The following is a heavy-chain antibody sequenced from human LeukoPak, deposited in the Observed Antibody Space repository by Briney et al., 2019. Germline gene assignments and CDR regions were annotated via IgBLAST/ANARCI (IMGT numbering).Heavy chain of an antibody. D-gene: IGHD3-22*01. CDR2: ISGGSDHI. Sequence: GGSLRLSCAASGFTFSSYAMSWVRQAPGKGLEWVSAISGGSDHIFYADSMKGRFTISRDNAKNSLYLQMNSLGAEDTAVYYCARPYDTRGYFPDYWGQGTLVTVSS. CDR1: GFTFSSYA. J-gene: IGHJ4*02. V-gene: IGHV3-21*01. CDR3: ARPYDTRGYFPDY.